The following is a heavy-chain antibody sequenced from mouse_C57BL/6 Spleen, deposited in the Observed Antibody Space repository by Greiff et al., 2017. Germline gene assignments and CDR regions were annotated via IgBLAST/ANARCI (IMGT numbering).Heavy chain of an antibody. Sequence: VHLVESGAELVRPGTSVKVSCKASGYAFTNYLIEWVKQRPGQGLEWIGVINPGSGGTNYNEKFKGKATLTADKSSSTAYMQLSSLTSEDSAVYFCARYADYWGQGTTLTVSS. D-gene: IGHD6-5*01. CDR1: GYAFTNYL. V-gene: IGHV1-54*01. CDR2: INPGSGGT. J-gene: IGHJ2*01. CDR3: ARYADY.